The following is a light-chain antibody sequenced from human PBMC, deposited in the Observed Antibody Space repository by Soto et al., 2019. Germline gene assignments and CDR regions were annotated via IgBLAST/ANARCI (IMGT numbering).Light chain of an antibody. CDR1: QSVSSY. J-gene: IGKJ1*01. CDR3: QQRSNWPRKT. CDR2: DAS. Sequence: EIVLTQSPATLSLSPGERATLSCRASQSVSSYLAWYQQKPGQAPRLLINDASNRATGIPARFSGSGSGTDFTLTISSLEPEDFAVYYCQQRSNWPRKTFGQGTKVEIK. V-gene: IGKV3-11*01.